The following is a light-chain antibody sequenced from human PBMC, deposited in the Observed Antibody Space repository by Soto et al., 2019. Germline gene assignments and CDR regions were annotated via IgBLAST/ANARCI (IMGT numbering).Light chain of an antibody. CDR3: QQYNSWPLT. V-gene: IGKV3D-15*01. Sequence: MTQCAAALSVPPAERASLSCWASQSVGSDLAWYQQKPGQAPRLVIYDIFTRATGVPTRISGSGSGTEFTLTISSLQSEDFAVYYCQQYNSWPLTFGGGTKVDIK. CDR1: QSVGSD. CDR2: DIF. J-gene: IGKJ4*01.